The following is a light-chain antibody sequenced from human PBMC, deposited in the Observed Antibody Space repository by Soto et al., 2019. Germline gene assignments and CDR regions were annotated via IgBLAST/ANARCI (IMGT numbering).Light chain of an antibody. Sequence: DIPMTQSPSSLSASVGARVTITCRASQSISSYLNWYQQKPGKAPKLLIYAASSLQSGVPSRFSGSGSGTDFTLTISSLQPEDFATYYCQQSYSTPPFTFGPGTKVDIK. CDR1: QSISSY. CDR3: QQSYSTPPFT. J-gene: IGKJ3*01. V-gene: IGKV1-39*01. CDR2: AAS.